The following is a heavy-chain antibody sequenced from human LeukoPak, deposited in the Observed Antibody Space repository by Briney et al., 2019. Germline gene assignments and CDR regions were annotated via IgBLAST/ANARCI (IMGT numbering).Heavy chain of an antibody. J-gene: IGHJ4*02. CDR3: ARGSTSDWPLDH. D-gene: IGHD2-2*01. CDR2: INPDGGST. V-gene: IGHV1-46*01. Sequence: ASVKVSCKGSGYTFTSYWIQWVRQAPGQGLEWMGLINPDGGSTAYAHRFQGRVTITRDTSASTAYIELRSLRSEDTAMYYCARGSTSDWPLDHWGQETLVTISS. CDR1: GYTFTSYW.